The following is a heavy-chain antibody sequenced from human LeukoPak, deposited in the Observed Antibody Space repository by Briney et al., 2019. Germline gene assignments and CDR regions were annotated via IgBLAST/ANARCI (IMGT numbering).Heavy chain of an antibody. J-gene: IGHJ6*03. V-gene: IGHV1-2*02. CDR2: INPNSGGT. CDR3: ARNPSITGTTENYYYYYMDV. D-gene: IGHD1-7*01. Sequence: ASVKVSCKASGYTFTGYYMHWVRQAPGQGLEWMGWINPNSGGTSYTQKFQGRIPMTRDTSISTAYMELSRLRSDDTAVYYCARNPSITGTTENYYYYYMDVWGKGTTVTVSS. CDR1: GYTFTGYY.